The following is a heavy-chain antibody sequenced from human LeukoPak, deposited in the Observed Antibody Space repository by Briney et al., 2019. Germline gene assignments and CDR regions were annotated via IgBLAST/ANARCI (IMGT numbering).Heavy chain of an antibody. J-gene: IGHJ4*02. Sequence: PSETLSLTCTVSGYSISRGNYWGWIRQPPGKGLEWIGCIYHSGSTYYNPSLKSRVTISVDTSKNQLSLKLNSVTAADTAVYYCAKGWYGDHDYWGQGTLVTVSS. V-gene: IGHV4-38-2*02. D-gene: IGHD4-17*01. CDR2: IYHSGST. CDR3: AKGWYGDHDY. CDR1: GYSISRGNY.